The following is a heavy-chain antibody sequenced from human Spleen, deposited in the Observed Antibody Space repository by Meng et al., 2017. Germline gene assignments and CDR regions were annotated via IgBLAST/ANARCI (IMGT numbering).Heavy chain of an antibody. D-gene: IGHD3-10*01. J-gene: IGHJ4*02. CDR1: GFTFISYS. CDR2: LSGGGFTT. V-gene: IGHV3-23*01. CDR3: AKYSYGLGDYLDY. Sequence: GESLKISCAASGFTFISYSMNWVRQAPGKGLEWVSALSGGGFTTYYADSVKGRFTISRHNSKNTLYLQMNSLRAEDTALYYCAKYSYGLGDYLDYWGQGALVTVSS.